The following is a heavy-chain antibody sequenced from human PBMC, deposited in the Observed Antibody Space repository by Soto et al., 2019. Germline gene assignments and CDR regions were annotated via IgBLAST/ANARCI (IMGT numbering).Heavy chain of an antibody. V-gene: IGHV1-18*01. CDR2: ISAYNGNT. J-gene: IGHJ4*02. D-gene: IGHD2-15*01. CDR3: ARVAHCSGGSCYYGTFDY. CDR1: GYTFTSYG. Sequence: ASVKVSCKASGYTFTSYGISWVRQAPGQGLEWMGWISAYNGNTNYAQKLQGRVTMTTDTSTSTAYMELRSLRSDDTAVYYCARVAHCSGGSCYYGTFDYWGQGTLVTVSS.